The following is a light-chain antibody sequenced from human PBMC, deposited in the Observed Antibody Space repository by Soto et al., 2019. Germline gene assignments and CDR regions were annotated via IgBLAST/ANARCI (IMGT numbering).Light chain of an antibody. CDR1: SSNIGGNS. V-gene: IGLV1-44*01. CDR3: AAWDDNLNGPV. J-gene: IGLJ2*01. Sequence: QSVLTQPPSASGTPGQRVTISCSGSSSNIGGNSVNWYQHLPGTAPKILMYSDDERPSGVPDRFSGSKSDTSASLAISGLQSEDEADYYCAAWDDNLNGPVFGGGTKLTVL. CDR2: SDD.